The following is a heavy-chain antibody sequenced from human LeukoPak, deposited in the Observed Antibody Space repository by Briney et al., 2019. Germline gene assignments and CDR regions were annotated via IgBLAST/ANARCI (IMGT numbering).Heavy chain of an antibody. CDR3: ARDGAGGELIHFDY. J-gene: IGHJ4*02. CDR1: GFTFDDYG. Sequence: PGGSLRLSCAASGFTFDDYGMSRVRQAPGKGLEWVSGINWNGGSTGYADSVKGRFTISRDNAKNSLYLQMNSLRAEDTALYYCARDGAGGELIHFDYWGQGTLVTVSS. D-gene: IGHD3-10*01. CDR2: INWNGGST. V-gene: IGHV3-20*04.